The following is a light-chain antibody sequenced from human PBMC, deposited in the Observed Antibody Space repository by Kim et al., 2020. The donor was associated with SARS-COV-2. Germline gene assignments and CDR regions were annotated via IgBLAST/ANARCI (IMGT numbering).Light chain of an antibody. Sequence: QSPTIACYGTSSDVGGYNYVSWYQQHPGKAPKLMIYDVRNRPSGVSNRFSGSKSGNTASLTISGLQAEDEADYYCSSYTSSSTWVFGGGTQLTVL. J-gene: IGLJ3*02. CDR1: SSDVGGYNY. CDR3: SSYTSSSTWV. CDR2: DVR. V-gene: IGLV2-14*03.